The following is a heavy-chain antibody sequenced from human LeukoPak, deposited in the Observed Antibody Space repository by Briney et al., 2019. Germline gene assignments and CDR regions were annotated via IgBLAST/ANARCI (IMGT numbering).Heavy chain of an antibody. D-gene: IGHD3-3*01. V-gene: IGHV4-34*01. CDR2: INHSGST. Sequence: SETLSLTCAVYGGSFSGYYWSWIRQPPGKGLEWIGEINHSGSTNYNPSPESRVTKSVDTSKNQFSLTMSSVTAADTAVYYCARPPPKSYYDFWSGIRGGWFDTWGQGNLVTVSS. CDR3: ARPPPKSYYDFWSGIRGGWFDT. J-gene: IGHJ5*02. CDR1: GGSFSGYY.